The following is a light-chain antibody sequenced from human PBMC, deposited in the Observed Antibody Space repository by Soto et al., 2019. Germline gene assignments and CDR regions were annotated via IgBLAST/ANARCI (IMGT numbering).Light chain of an antibody. J-gene: IGKJ1*01. CDR1: QSVSSNY. V-gene: IGKV3-20*01. CDR2: GAS. Sequence: EIVLTQSPGTLSLSPGERATLSCRASQSVSSNYLAWYQQKPGQAPRLLIYGASSRATGIPDRFSGSGSGTDLTLTISRLEPEDFAVYYCQQYISSPRTFGQGTKVDIK. CDR3: QQYISSPRT.